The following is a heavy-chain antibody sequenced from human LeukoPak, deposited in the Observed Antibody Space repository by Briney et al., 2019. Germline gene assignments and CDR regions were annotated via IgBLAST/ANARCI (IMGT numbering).Heavy chain of an antibody. Sequence: GGSLRLSCAASGFTVSSNYMSWVRQAPGKGLEWVSVIYSGGSTYYADSVKGRFTISRDNSKNTLYLQMNSLRAEDTAVYYCARAPGYCSGGSCYSFLYWGQGTLVTVSS. V-gene: IGHV3-66*01. D-gene: IGHD2-15*01. CDR2: IYSGGST. J-gene: IGHJ4*02. CDR3: ARAPGYCSGGSCYSFLY. CDR1: GFTVSSNY.